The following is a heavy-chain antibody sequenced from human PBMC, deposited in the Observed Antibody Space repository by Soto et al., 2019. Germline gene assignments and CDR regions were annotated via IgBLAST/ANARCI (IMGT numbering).Heavy chain of an antibody. Sequence: PGGSLRSSCASCVFTFDDYAMDWVRQAPGKGLELVSGISWNSGSIGYADSVKGRFTISRDNAKNSLYLQMNSLRAEDTALYYCAKAPGSSSGSFDYWGQGTLVTVSS. CDR2: ISWNSGSI. CDR1: VFTFDDYA. V-gene: IGHV3-9*01. J-gene: IGHJ4*02. CDR3: AKAPGSSSGSFDY. D-gene: IGHD3-22*01.